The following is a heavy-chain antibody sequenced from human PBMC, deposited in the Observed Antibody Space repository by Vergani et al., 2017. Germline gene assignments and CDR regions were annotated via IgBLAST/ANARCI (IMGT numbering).Heavy chain of an antibody. J-gene: IGHJ5*02. CDR3: AKASPYYYDSGGLSNNWFYP. V-gene: IGHV3-74*01. CDR2: MNSDGSSP. CDR1: GFTFSSYW. D-gene: IGHD3-22*01. Sequence: EVQLVESGGGLVQPGGSLRLSCAASGFTFSSYWMHWVRQAPGKGLVWVSRMNSDGSSPSYADSVKGRFTISRDNDKNTLYLQMNSLKDEDTAVYYCAKASPYYYDSGGLSNNWFYPWDQGTLVNVSS.